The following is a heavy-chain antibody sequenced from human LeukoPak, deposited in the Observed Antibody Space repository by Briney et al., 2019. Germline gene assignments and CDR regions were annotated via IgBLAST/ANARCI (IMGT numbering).Heavy chain of an antibody. J-gene: IGHJ4*02. V-gene: IGHV4-30-2*01. CDR1: GGSISSGGYS. Sequence: SQTLSLTCAVSGGSISSGGYSWSWIRQPPGKGLEWIGYIYHSGSTYYNPSLKSRVTISVDRSKNQFSLKLSSVTAADTAVYYCASEDTGSFDYWGQGTLVTISS. CDR2: IYHSGST. CDR3: ASEDTGSFDY. D-gene: IGHD2-8*02.